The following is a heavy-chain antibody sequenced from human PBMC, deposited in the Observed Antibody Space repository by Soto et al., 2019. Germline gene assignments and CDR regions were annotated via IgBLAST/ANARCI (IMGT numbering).Heavy chain of an antibody. V-gene: IGHV3-7*01. CDR1: GFTFSSYW. Sequence: GGSLRLSCVASGFTFSSYWMSWVRQAPGKGLEWVANIKQDGSEKYYVDSVKGRFTISRDNAKNSLYLQMNSLRAEDTAVYYCARAVAGIFDYWGQGTLVTVSS. CDR2: IKQDGSEK. D-gene: IGHD6-19*01. CDR3: ARAVAGIFDY. J-gene: IGHJ4*02.